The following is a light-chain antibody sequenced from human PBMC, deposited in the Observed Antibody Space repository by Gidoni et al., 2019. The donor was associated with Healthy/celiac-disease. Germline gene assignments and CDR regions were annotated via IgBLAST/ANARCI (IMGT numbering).Light chain of an antibody. CDR2: DAS. Sequence: EIVLTQTPATLSLSPVESATLPCRAIQSVISYLAWYQQKPGQAPRLLIYDASRRATASPARFSGSRSGTYFTLTISSLEPEDFAVYYCQQRFNWPPWTFGQGTKVEIK. CDR3: QQRFNWPPWT. V-gene: IGKV3-11*01. CDR1: QSVISY. J-gene: IGKJ1*01.